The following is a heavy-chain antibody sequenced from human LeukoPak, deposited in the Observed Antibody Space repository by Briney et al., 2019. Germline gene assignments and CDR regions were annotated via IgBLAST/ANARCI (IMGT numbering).Heavy chain of an antibody. CDR2: IYYSGST. J-gene: IGHJ4*02. D-gene: IGHD4-17*01. V-gene: IGHV4-30-4*01. CDR3: ARDVTTHFDY. Sequence: SETLSRTCTVSGGSISSGDYYWSWIRQPPGKGLEWIGYIYYSGSTYYNPSLKSRVTISVDTSKNQFSLKLSSVTAADTAVYYCARDVTTHFDYWGQGTLVTVSS. CDR1: GGSISSGDYY.